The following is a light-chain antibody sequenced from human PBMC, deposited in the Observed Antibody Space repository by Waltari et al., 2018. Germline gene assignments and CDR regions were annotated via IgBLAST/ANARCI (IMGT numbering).Light chain of an antibody. CDR3: QQYDSSPSIYT. CDR1: QSVSRTF. J-gene: IGKJ3*01. V-gene: IGKV3-20*01. CDR2: GTS. Sequence: IVLTQSPGTLSLSPGERATLSCRASQSVSRTFLAWYQQRPGQAPRLLIYGTSNMATGIPDRFSGSGSGTDVTLTISRLEPEDFAVYYCQQYDSSPSIYTFGPGTKVDVK.